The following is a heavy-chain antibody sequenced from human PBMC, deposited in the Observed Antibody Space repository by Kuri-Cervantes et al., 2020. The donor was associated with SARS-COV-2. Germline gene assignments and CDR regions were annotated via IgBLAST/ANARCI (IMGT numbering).Heavy chain of an antibody. Sequence: SVKVSCKASGGTFSSYAISWVRQAPGQGLEWMGGIIPIFGTANYAQKFQGRGTITADKSTSTAYMELSSLRSEDTAVYYCARFTGIAAPPGFDYWGQGTLVTVSS. D-gene: IGHD6-13*01. CDR3: ARFTGIAAPPGFDY. CDR2: IIPIFGTA. J-gene: IGHJ4*02. V-gene: IGHV1-69*06. CDR1: GGTFSSYA.